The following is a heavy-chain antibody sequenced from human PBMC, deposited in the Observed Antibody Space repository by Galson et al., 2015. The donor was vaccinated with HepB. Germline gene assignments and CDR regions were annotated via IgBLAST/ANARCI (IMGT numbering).Heavy chain of an antibody. Sequence: SLRLSCAASGFTFSDYYMSWIHQAPGKGLEWVSYISSSGSTIYYADSVKGRFTISRDNAKNSLYLQMNSLRAEDTAVYYCARVRKRGGYSYGWRDWYFDLWGRGTLVTVSS. CDR1: GFTFSDYY. CDR2: ISSSGSTI. J-gene: IGHJ2*01. V-gene: IGHV3-11*01. D-gene: IGHD5-18*01. CDR3: ARVRKRGGYSYGWRDWYFDL.